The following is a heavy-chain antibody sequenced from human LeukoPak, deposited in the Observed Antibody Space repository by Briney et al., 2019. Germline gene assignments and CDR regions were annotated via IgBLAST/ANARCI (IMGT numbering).Heavy chain of an antibody. CDR2: IYYSGNT. CDR1: GGSISKSPYY. CDR3: ARSGPYCSGGSCYAYAMDV. D-gene: IGHD2-15*01. V-gene: IGHV4-39*02. Sequence: SETLSLTCSVSGGSISKSPYYWAWIRQTPGKGLEWIANIYYSGNTYYNLSLKSRLTISVDTSKNHFSLKLNSVTAADTAVYYCARSGPYCSGGSCYAYAMDVWGQGTTATVSS. J-gene: IGHJ6*02.